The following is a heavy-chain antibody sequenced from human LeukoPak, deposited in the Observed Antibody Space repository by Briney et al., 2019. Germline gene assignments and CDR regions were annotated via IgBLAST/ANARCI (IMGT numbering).Heavy chain of an antibody. V-gene: IGHV3-11*06. J-gene: IGHJ4*02. D-gene: IGHD3/OR15-3a*01. CDR1: GFTFSDYY. CDR3: ARDAMDWVFDY. Sequence: GGSLRLSCAASGFTFSDYYMNWIHQAPGKGLEWVSDISSSRSYTNYADSVKGRFTISRDNAKNSLYLQMNSLRAEDTAVYYCARDAMDWVFDYWGQGTLVTVSS. CDR2: ISSSRSYT.